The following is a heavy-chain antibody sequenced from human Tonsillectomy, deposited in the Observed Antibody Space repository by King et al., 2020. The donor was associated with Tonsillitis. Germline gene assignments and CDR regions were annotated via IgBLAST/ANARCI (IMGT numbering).Heavy chain of an antibody. CDR3: ATQDIRDNRVDY. V-gene: IGHV4-61*02. CDR2: VYSSGST. D-gene: IGHD2/OR15-2a*01. J-gene: IGHJ4*02. Sequence: VQLQESGPGLVKPSQTLSLTCTVSGGSISSGSYYWSWIRQPAGKGLEWIGRVYSSGSTNYNPSLKSRVTISLDTSKNQFSLKLSSVTAADTAVYYCATQDIRDNRVDYWGQGTLVTVSS. CDR1: GGSISSGSYY.